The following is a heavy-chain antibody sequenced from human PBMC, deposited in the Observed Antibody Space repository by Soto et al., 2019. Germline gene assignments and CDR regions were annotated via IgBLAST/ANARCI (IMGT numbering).Heavy chain of an antibody. CDR1: GGSISSGGYY. CDR2: IYYSGST. V-gene: IGHV4-31*03. Sequence: NPSETLSLTCTVSGGSISSGGYYWSWIRQHPGKGLEWIGYIYYSGSTYYNPSLKSRVTISVDTSKNQFSLKLSSVTAADTAVYYCASHYYDSSGYVDYWGQGTLVTVS. D-gene: IGHD3-22*01. CDR3: ASHYYDSSGYVDY. J-gene: IGHJ4*02.